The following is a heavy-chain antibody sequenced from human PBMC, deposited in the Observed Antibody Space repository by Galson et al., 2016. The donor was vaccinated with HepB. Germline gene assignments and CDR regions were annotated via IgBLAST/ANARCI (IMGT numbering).Heavy chain of an antibody. CDR2: VTYSGYT. Sequence: SETLSLTCSLTDGSISTYYWNWIRQPPGKGLEWIGCVTYSGYTNYSPSLKSRVTISVDTSKKQVSLKVNSVTAADTAVYYCAAQSAAGFYHFDSWGQGTLVTVSS. CDR1: DGSISTYY. J-gene: IGHJ4*02. D-gene: IGHD6-13*01. V-gene: IGHV4-59*01. CDR3: AAQSAAGFYHFDS.